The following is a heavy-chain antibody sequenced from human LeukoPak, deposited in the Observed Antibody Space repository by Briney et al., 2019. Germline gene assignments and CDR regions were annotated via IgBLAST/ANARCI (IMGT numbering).Heavy chain of an antibody. D-gene: IGHD3-10*01. CDR3: ARSPNYYGSGSYSDY. V-gene: IGHV4-4*02. Sequence: PSETLSLTCAVSGGSISSSNWWSWVRQPPGKGLEWIGEIYHSGSTNYNPSLKSRVTISVDTSKNQFSLKLSSVTAADTAVYYCARSPNYYGSGSYSDYWGQGTLVTVSS. CDR2: IYHSGST. J-gene: IGHJ4*02. CDR1: GGSISSSNW.